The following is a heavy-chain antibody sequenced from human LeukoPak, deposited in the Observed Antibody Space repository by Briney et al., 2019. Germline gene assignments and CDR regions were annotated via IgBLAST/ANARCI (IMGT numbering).Heavy chain of an antibody. Sequence: GGSRRLSCAASGFTFSSYSMNWVRQAPGKGLVWVSRISSDGSSTSYADSVKGRFTISRDNAENTLYLQMDSLRAEDTAVYYCARDGDCSGGTCYSGLNYWGQGTLVTVSS. J-gene: IGHJ4*02. CDR1: GFTFSSYS. D-gene: IGHD2-15*01. CDR3: ARDGDCSGGTCYSGLNY. CDR2: ISSDGSST. V-gene: IGHV3-74*01.